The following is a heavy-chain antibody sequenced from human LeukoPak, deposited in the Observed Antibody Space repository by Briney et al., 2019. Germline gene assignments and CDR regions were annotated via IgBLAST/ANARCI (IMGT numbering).Heavy chain of an antibody. CDR2: ISAYNGNT. CDR1: GYTFTGYY. CDR3: ARETKLLWFGEPTYYFDY. J-gene: IGHJ4*02. V-gene: IGHV1-18*04. Sequence: ASVKVSCKASGYTFTGYYMHWVRQAPGQGLEWMGWISAYNGNTNYAQKLQGRVTMTTDTSTSTAYMELRSLRSDDTAVYYCARETKLLWFGEPTYYFDYWGQGTLVTVSS. D-gene: IGHD3-10*01.